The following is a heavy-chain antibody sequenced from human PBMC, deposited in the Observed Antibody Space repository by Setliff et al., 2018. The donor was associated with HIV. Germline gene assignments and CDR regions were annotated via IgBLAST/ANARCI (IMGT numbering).Heavy chain of an antibody. CDR2: IWYDGSNK. Sequence: GGSLRLSCAASGFTFSSYGMHWVRQAPGKGLEWVAVIWYDGSNKYYADSVKGRFTISRDNSKNTLYLQMNSLRAEDTAVYYCARAEAVAGKSYMDVWGKGTTVTVS. J-gene: IGHJ6*03. CDR1: GFTFSSYG. CDR3: ARAEAVAGKSYMDV. V-gene: IGHV3-33*01. D-gene: IGHD6-19*01.